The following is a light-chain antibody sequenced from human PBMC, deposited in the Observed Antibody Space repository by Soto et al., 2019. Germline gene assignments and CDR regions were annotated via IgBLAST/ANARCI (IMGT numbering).Light chain of an antibody. V-gene: IGKV1-5*03. CDR1: QTISSW. CDR2: KAS. CDR3: QQRNVWPPIT. Sequence: DIQMTQSPSTLSGSVGDRVTITCRASQTISSWLAWYQQKPGKAPKLLIYKASTLKSGVPSRFSGSGSGTEFTLTINNLEPEDFAVYYCQQRNVWPPITFGQGTRLEI. J-gene: IGKJ5*01.